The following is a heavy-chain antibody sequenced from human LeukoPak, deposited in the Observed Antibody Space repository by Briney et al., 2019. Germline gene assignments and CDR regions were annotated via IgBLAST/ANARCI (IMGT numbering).Heavy chain of an antibody. J-gene: IGHJ4*02. D-gene: IGHD4-23*01. CDR1: GFTFSTYA. CDR2: LTSSGSDR. Sequence: PGGSLRLSCAASGFTFSTYAMNWVRQAPGKGLEWVSSLTSSGSDRYYTDSLKGRFTISRDNAKNSLYLQMNSLRAEDTAVYYCARENGGEEFDYWGQGTLVTVSS. V-gene: IGHV3-21*01. CDR3: ARENGGEEFDY.